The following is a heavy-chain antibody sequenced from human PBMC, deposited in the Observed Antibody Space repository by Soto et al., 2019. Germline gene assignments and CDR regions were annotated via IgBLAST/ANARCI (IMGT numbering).Heavy chain of an antibody. J-gene: IGHJ6*02. CDR1: GYTFTGYY. Sequence: QVQLVQSGAEVKKPGASVKVSCKASGYTFTGYYMHWVRQAPGQGLEWMGWINPNSGGTNYAQKFQGWVSMTRDTSISTAYMELSRLRSDDAAVYYCARARVLRYFDCLPVGGMDVWGQGTTVTVSS. D-gene: IGHD3-9*01. CDR2: INPNSGGT. V-gene: IGHV1-2*04. CDR3: ARARVLRYFDCLPVGGMDV.